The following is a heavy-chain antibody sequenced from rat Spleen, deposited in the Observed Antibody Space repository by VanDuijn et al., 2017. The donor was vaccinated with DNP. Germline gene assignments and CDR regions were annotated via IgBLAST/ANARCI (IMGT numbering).Heavy chain of an antibody. CDR1: GFSITSNY. CDR3: ARWSDYFDY. J-gene: IGHJ2*01. Sequence: EVHLQESGPGLVKPSQSLSLTCSVTGFSITSNYWAWIRKLPGNKMEWIGYISYSGTTSYHPSLKSRISITRDTSKNQFFLHLNSVTTEDTATYYCARWSDYFDYWGQGVMVTVSS. V-gene: IGHV3-1*01. CDR2: ISYSGTT.